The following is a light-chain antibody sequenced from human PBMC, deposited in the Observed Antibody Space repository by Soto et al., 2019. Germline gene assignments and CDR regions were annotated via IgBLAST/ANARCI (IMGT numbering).Light chain of an antibody. CDR1: SGHTNYA. CDR3: QTWGSGILV. V-gene: IGLV4-69*01. CDR2: VNSDGSN. Sequence: QSVLTQSPSASASLGASVKLTCTLSSGHTNYAIAWHRQQPEKGPRYLMKVNSDGSNIKGDGIPDRFSGSSSGAERYLTISSLQSEDEADYYCQTWGSGILVFGGGTQLTVL. J-gene: IGLJ2*01.